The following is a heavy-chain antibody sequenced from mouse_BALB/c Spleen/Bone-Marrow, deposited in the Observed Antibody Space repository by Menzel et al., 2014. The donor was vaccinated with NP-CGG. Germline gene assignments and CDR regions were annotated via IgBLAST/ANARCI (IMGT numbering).Heavy chain of an antibody. Sequence: EVKVVESGGGLVQPGGSRKLSCAVSGFTFSSFGMHWVRQAPERGLEWVAYISSGSSTIFYADTVKGRFTISRDNPKNTLFLQMTSLRSEDTAMYYCTRGGNWEDFDYWGQGTTLTVSS. J-gene: IGHJ2*01. D-gene: IGHD4-1*01. V-gene: IGHV5-17*02. CDR3: TRGGNWEDFDY. CDR2: ISSGSSTI. CDR1: GFTFSSFG.